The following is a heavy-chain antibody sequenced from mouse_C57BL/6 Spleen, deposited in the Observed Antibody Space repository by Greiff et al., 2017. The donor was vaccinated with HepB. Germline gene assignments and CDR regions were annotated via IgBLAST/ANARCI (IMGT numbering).Heavy chain of an antibody. Sequence: QVQLQQPGAELVKPGASVKLSCKASGYTFTSYWMHWVKQRPGQGLEWIGMIHPNSGSTNYNEKFKSKATLTVDKSSSTAYMQLSSLTSEDAAVYYCARSIYDDYDRFAYWGQGTRVTVSA. CDR1: GYTFTSYW. V-gene: IGHV1-64*01. D-gene: IGHD2-4*01. CDR3: ARSIYDDYDRFAY. CDR2: IHPNSGST. J-gene: IGHJ3*01.